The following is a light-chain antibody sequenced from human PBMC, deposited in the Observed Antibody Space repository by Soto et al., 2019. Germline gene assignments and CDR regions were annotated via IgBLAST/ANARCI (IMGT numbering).Light chain of an antibody. CDR1: QTIINW. Sequence: DIQMTQSPSTLSASVGDRVTITCRASQTIINWLAWYQQKPGKAPKLLIYKASSLESEVPSRFSGSGSETEFTLTINSLQPDDSATYYCQQYNSYSWTFGQGTKVDIK. CDR2: KAS. CDR3: QQYNSYSWT. V-gene: IGKV1-5*03. J-gene: IGKJ1*01.